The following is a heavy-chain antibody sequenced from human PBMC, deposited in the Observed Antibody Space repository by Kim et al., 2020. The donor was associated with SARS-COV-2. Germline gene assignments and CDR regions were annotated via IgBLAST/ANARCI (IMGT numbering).Heavy chain of an antibody. V-gene: IGHV3-23*01. Sequence: AESVKGRFTISRDNSKNTLYLQMNSLRAEDTAVYYCARDIVVVPAAYFDYWGQGTLVTVSS. J-gene: IGHJ4*02. D-gene: IGHD2-2*01. CDR3: ARDIVVVPAAYFDY.